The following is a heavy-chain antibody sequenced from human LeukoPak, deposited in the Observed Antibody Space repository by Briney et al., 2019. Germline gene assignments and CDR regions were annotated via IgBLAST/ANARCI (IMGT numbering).Heavy chain of an antibody. J-gene: IGHJ4*02. CDR2: INAGNGKT. CDR1: GYSFSDYA. V-gene: IGHV1-3*01. CDR3: ARGRWTATETTYYLDY. D-gene: IGHD4-17*01. Sequence: ASVKVSCKASGYSFSDYAIQWVRQAPVQRLEWMGWINAGNGKTKYSQNFQGRGTITRDRSASTAYMELSSLRSEDTSIYYCARGRWTATETTYYLDYWGQGTLVTVSS.